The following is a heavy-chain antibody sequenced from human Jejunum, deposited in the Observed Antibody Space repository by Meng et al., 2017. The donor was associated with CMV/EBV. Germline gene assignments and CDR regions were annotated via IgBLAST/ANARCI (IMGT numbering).Heavy chain of an antibody. J-gene: IGHJ4*02. CDR2: IRYDGSNK. CDR3: AKDRIPGYSSSWYLFY. CDR1: FTFSSYS. D-gene: IGHD6-13*01. Sequence: FTFSSYSMNWVRQAPGKGLEWVAFIRYDGSNKYYADSVKGRFTISRDNSKNTLYLQMNSLRAEDTAVYYCAKDRIPGYSSSWYLFYWGQGTLVTVSS. V-gene: IGHV3-30*02.